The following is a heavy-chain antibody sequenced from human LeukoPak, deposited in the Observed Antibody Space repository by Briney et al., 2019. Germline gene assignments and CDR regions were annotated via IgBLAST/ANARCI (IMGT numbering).Heavy chain of an antibody. J-gene: IGHJ5*02. Sequence: GGSLRLSCAASGFTFSSYGMHWVRQAPGKELEWVSVIYSDGNTYYADSVKGRFTISRHNSENMLYLQMNSLRTEDTAIYYCARGVQSEPWGQGTLVTVSS. V-gene: IGHV3-NL1*01. CDR1: GFTFSSYG. CDR2: IYSDGNT. CDR3: ARGVQSEP.